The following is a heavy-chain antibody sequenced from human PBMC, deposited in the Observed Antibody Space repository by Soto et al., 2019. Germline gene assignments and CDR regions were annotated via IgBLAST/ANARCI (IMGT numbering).Heavy chain of an antibody. J-gene: IGHJ6*02. CDR2: INPKSGGT. CDR3: ARGDSTDCFNGVGSCFYDHDMGG. CDR1: GYSFTDYH. Sequence: ASVKVSCKASGYSFTDYHIHWVRQAPGQGLEWLGRINPKSGGTSTAQKFQGWVTMTTDTSISTASMELTRLTSDDTAIYYCARGDSTDCFNGVGSCFYDHDMGGWGRGTTVTVSS. V-gene: IGHV1-2*04. D-gene: IGHD2-8*01.